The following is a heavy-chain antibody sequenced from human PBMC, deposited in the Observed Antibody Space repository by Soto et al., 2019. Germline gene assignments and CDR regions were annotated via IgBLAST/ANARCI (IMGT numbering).Heavy chain of an antibody. CDR1: GFTVSSNY. J-gene: IGHJ1*01. D-gene: IGHD4-17*01. CDR3: ARDHVYGDYPEYFQH. V-gene: IGHV3-53*01. CDR2: IYSGGST. Sequence: EVQLVESGGGLIQPGGSLRLSCAASGFTVSSNYMSWVRQAPGKGLEWVSVIYSGGSTYYADSVKGRFTISRDNSKNTLYLQMNSLRVEDTAVYYCARDHVYGDYPEYFQHWGQGTLVTVSS.